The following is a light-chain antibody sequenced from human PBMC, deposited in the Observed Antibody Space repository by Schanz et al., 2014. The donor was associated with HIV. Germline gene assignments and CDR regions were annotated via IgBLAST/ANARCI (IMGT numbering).Light chain of an antibody. CDR3: AAWDDSLSGVVV. V-gene: IGLV2-11*01. CDR2: DVT. CDR1: SSDVGGYNY. J-gene: IGLJ2*01. Sequence: QSALTQPRSVSGSPGQSVAISCTGTSSDVGGYNYVSWYQQHPGKAPKLMIYDVTKRPSGVPDRFSGSKSGNTASLAISGLRSEDEADYYCAAWDDSLSGVVVFGGGTKLTVL.